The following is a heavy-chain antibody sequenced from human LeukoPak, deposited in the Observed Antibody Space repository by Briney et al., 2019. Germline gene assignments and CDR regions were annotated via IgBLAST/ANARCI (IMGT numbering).Heavy chain of an antibody. Sequence: GGSLRLSCAASGFTFSSYSMSWVRQAPGKGLEWVANIKQDGSEKYYVDSVKGRFTISRDNAKNSLYLQMNSLRAEDTAVYHCASYDFWSGYGDYWGQGTLVTVFS. CDR1: GFTFSSYS. CDR3: ASYDFWSGYGDY. J-gene: IGHJ4*02. D-gene: IGHD3-3*01. V-gene: IGHV3-7*01. CDR2: IKQDGSEK.